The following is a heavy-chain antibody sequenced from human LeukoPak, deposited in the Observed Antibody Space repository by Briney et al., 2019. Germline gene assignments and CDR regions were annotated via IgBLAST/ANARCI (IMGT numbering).Heavy chain of an antibody. CDR1: GFTFSSHA. J-gene: IGHJ3*02. CDR3: ARGGSYLSAFDI. V-gene: IGHV3-23*01. D-gene: IGHD1-26*01. Sequence: GGSLRLSCAASGFTFSSHAMSWVRQAPGKGLEWVLRFSGSGGSTYYADSVKGRFTISRDNSKNTLYLQMNSLRAEDTAVYYCARGGSYLSAFDIWGQGTMVTVSS. CDR2: FSGSGGST.